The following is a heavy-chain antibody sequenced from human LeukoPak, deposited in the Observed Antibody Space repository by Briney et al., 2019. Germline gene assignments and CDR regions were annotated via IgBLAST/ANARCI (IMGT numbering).Heavy chain of an antibody. D-gene: IGHD6-19*01. V-gene: IGHV3-23*01. CDR1: GFTFSSYA. Sequence: GGSLRLSCAASGFTFSSYALSWVRQAPGQGLEGVSAISGSGGSTYYADSVKGRFTISRDNSKNTLYLQMNSLRAEDTAVYYCARYYIAVAGYYWGQGTLVTVSS. CDR3: ARYYIAVAGYY. CDR2: ISGSGGST. J-gene: IGHJ4*02.